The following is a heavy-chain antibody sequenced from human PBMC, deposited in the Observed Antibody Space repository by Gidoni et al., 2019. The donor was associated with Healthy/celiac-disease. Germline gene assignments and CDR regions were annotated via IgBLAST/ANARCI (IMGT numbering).Heavy chain of an antibody. V-gene: IGHV3-30*18. CDR1: GFTFSSYG. CDR2: ISYDGSNK. CDR3: AKGEGYYYGMDV. J-gene: IGHJ6*02. Sequence: QVQLVESGGGVVQPGRSLRLSCAASGFTFSSYGMHWVRQAPGKGLAWVEVISYDGSNKYYADSVKGRFTISRDNSKNTLYLQMNSLRAEDTAVYYCAKGEGYYYGMDVWGQGTTVTVSS.